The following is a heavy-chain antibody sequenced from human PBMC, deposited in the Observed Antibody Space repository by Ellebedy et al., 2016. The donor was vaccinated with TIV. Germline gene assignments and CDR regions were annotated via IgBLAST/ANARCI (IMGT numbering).Heavy chain of an antibody. CDR1: GFTFSDYY. CDR2: ISSSGSTI. J-gene: IGHJ2*01. V-gene: IGHV3-11*01. Sequence: GESLKISXAASGFTFSDYYMSWIRQAPGKGLEWVSYISSSGSTIYYADSVKGRFTISRDNAKNSLYLQMNSLRAEDTALYYCAKDSWPIHLLDWYFDLWGRGTLVTVSS. CDR3: AKDSWPIHLLDWYFDL. D-gene: IGHD2-15*01.